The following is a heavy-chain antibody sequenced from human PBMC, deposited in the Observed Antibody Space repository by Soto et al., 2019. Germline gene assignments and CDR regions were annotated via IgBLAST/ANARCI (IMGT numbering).Heavy chain of an antibody. CDR1: GVTFINAW. Sequence: GGFLRLSCAASGVTFINAWMNWVRQAPGKGLEWVGRIKSKTDGGTTDYAAPVKGRFTISRDDSKNTLYLQMNSLKTEDTAVYYCITDQVDSSGYYYSYWGQGTLVTVSS. D-gene: IGHD3-22*01. CDR3: ITDQVDSSGYYYSY. CDR2: IKSKTDGGTT. V-gene: IGHV3-15*07. J-gene: IGHJ4*02.